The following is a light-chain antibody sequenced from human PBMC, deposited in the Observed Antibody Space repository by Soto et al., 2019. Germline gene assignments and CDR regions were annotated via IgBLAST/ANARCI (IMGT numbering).Light chain of an antibody. CDR1: QSVSTY. V-gene: IGKV3-11*01. J-gene: IGKJ1*01. CDR2: DAS. Sequence: DIVLTQSPATLSLSPGERATLSCRASQSVSTYLAWYQQKPGQAPRLLIYDASNRATDIPARFSGSGSGTDFTLTISSLEPEDFSVYYCQQRNSWWTFGQGAKVEIK. CDR3: QQRNSWWT.